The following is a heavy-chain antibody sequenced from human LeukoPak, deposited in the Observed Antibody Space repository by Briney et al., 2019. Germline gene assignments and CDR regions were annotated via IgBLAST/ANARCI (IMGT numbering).Heavy chain of an antibody. CDR3: ARPSLVGATFRGFDY. CDR2: IYYSGST. CDR1: GGPISGYY. Sequence: SETLSLTCTVSGGPISGYYWSWIRQPPGKELEWIGYIYYSGSTNYNPSLKSRVTISVDTSKNQFSLKLSSVTAADTAVYYCARPSLVGATFRGFDYWGQGTLVTVSS. V-gene: IGHV4-59*08. J-gene: IGHJ4*02. D-gene: IGHD1-26*01.